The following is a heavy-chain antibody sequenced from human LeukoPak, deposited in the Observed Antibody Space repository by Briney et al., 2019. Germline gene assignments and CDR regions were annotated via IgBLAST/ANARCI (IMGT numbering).Heavy chain of an antibody. Sequence: GGSLRLSCAASGFTVSSNYMSWVRQAPGKGLEWVSVIYSGGSTYYADSVQGRFTISRDNSKNTLYLQMNSLRAEDTAVYYCARSQFSGGISDAFDIWGQGTMVTVSS. V-gene: IGHV3-66*01. D-gene: IGHD6-13*01. CDR3: ARSQFSGGISDAFDI. CDR2: IYSGGST. CDR1: GFTVSSNY. J-gene: IGHJ3*02.